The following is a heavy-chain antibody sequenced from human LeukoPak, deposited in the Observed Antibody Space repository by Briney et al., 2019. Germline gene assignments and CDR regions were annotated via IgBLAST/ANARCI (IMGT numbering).Heavy chain of an antibody. V-gene: IGHV4-39*01. J-gene: IGHJ4*02. CDR3: ARPKYCSSTTCYGFDY. CDR2: LYYSGST. D-gene: IGHD2-2*01. CDR1: GGSISSGSFY. Sequence: SETLSLTCTVSGGSISSGSFYWGWIRQPPGKGLEWIGSLYYSGSTYYNPSLKSRVTISVDTSKNQFSLKLTSVTAADTAVYYCARPKYCSSTTCYGFDYWGQGTLVTVSS.